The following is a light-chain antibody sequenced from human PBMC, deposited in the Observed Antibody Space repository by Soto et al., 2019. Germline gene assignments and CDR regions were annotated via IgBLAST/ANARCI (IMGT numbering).Light chain of an antibody. CDR1: QSVGSN. CDR2: GAS. V-gene: IGKV3-15*01. J-gene: IGKJ5*01. CDR3: HQYNNWPPFT. Sequence: EIVMTQSPATLSVSPGERATLSCRASQSVGSNLAWYQQKPGQAPRLLIYGASTRATGIPARFSGSGSGTELTLTISSLQSEDSAVYYCHQYNNWPPFTFGQGTRLEIK.